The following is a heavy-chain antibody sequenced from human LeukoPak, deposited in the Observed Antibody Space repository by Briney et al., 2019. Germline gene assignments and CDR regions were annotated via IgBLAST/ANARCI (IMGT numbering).Heavy chain of an antibody. CDR1: GGSFSGYY. V-gene: IGHV4-34*01. J-gene: IGHJ6*02. D-gene: IGHD3-10*01. Sequence: SETLSLTCAVYGGSFSGYYWSWIRQPPGKGLEWIGEINHSGSTNYNPSLKSRVTLSVDTSKNQFSLKLSSVTAADTAVYYCARMYGSGSYGMDVWGQGTTVTVSS. CDR3: ARMYGSGSYGMDV. CDR2: INHSGST.